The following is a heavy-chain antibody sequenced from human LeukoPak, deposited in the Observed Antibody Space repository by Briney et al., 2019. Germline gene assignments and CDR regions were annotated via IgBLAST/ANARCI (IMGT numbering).Heavy chain of an antibody. V-gene: IGHV3-21*01. D-gene: IGHD3-10*01. CDR2: ISSSSSSYI. Sequence: PGGSLRLSCAASGFTFSSYGMHWVRQAPGKGLEWVSSISSSSSSYIYYADSVKGRFTISRDNAKNSLYLQMNSLRAEDTAVYYCAREGRMVRGVLTRYMDVWGKGTTVTVSS. CDR3: AREGRMVRGVLTRYMDV. CDR1: GFTFSSYG. J-gene: IGHJ6*03.